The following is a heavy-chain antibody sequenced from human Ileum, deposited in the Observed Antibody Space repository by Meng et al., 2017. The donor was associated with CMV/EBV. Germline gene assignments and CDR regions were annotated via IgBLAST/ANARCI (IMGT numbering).Heavy chain of an antibody. D-gene: IGHD2-15*01. V-gene: IGHV4-59*11. CDR1: GYSISSHY. CDR2: VSYSGSA. J-gene: IGHJ4*02. Sequence: GSLRLSCTVSGYSISSHYWSWIRQPPGKGLEWIGYVSYSGSANYNPSLKSRVTISADTSKRQFSLKMTSMTAADTAVYYCATAWGAYCSSGTCYGGRYFTYWGKGTLVTVSS. CDR3: ATAWGAYCSSGTCYGGRYFTY.